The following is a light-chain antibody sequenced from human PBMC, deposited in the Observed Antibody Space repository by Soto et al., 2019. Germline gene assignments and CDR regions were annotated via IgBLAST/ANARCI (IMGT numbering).Light chain of an antibody. V-gene: IGKV3-11*01. J-gene: IGKJ2*01. Sequence: EIVLTQSPATLSLSPGERATLSCRASQSVSSYLAWYQQKPGQAPRLLIYDASNSATGIPARFSGSGSGTDFTLTISSQEPEDFAVYYCQQRSNWPGTFGQGTKLEIK. CDR2: DAS. CDR3: QQRSNWPGT. CDR1: QSVSSY.